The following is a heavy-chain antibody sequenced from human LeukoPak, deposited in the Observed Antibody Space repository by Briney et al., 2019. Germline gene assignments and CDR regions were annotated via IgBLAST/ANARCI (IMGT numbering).Heavy chain of an antibody. V-gene: IGHV4-59*01. CDR1: GGSISSYY. CDR3: ARATTRGYYFDY. Sequence: SETLSLTCTVSGGSISSYYWSWIRQPPGKGLEWIGYIYYSGSTNYNPSLKRRVTISVDTSKNQFSLKLSSVTAADTAVYYCARATTRGYYFDYWGQGTLVTVSS. CDR2: IYYSGST. D-gene: IGHD4-17*01. J-gene: IGHJ4*02.